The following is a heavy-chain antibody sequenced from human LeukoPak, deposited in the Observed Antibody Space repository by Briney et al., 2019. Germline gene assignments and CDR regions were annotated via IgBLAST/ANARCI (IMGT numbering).Heavy chain of an antibody. J-gene: IGHJ4*02. V-gene: IGHV5-51*01. CDR1: GFSFTNYW. CDR2: IYPVDSDT. Sequence: GESLKISCKDSGFSFTNYWIAWVRQMPGKGLEWMGIIYPVDSDTKYSPSFQGQVTISADRSISTAYLQWSSLKASDTAMYYCARSTTVTTGDYWGQGTLVTVSS. D-gene: IGHD4-17*01. CDR3: ARSTTVTTGDY.